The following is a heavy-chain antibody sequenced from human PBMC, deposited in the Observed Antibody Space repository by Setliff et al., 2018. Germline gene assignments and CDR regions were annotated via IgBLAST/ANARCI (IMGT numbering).Heavy chain of an antibody. CDR2: ISGSGYTI. V-gene: IGHV3-11*04. D-gene: IGHD2-2*02. J-gene: IGHJ3*01. CDR1: GGSISSSSYY. Sequence: LSLTCTVSGGSISSSSYYWGWIRQAPGKGLEWVSYISGSGYTIYYADSVKGRFTISRDNAKNSLFLQMNSLRAEDTAVYYCAVYTQLSGWYAFDLWGQGTMVTVS. CDR3: AVYTQLSGWYAFDL.